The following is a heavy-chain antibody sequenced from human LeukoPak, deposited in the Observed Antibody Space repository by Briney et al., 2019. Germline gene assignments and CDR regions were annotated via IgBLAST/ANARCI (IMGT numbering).Heavy chain of an antibody. Sequence: GGSLRLSCAASGFIFSSYAMHWVRRAPGKGPEWVAIIWFDGSNQYYAESVEGRFTVSRDNSKNTLYLQMNSLRAEDTAVYSCARGLGYSYGYGIDYWGQGTLVIASS. J-gene: IGHJ4*02. CDR2: IWFDGSNQ. D-gene: IGHD5-18*01. CDR3: ARGLGYSYGYGIDY. V-gene: IGHV3-33*01. CDR1: GFIFSSYA.